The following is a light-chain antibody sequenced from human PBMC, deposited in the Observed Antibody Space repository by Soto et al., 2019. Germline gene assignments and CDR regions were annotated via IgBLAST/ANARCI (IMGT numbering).Light chain of an antibody. CDR3: QQFSSNLFT. Sequence: DIVMTQSPDSLAVSLGEMATINCKSSQSVLDVSNNKNCLAWFQLKPGQPPKLLFYWASTRESGVPDRFTGSGSGTDFTLTITSLQAEDVAVYYCQQFSSNLFTFGPGTKVDIK. V-gene: IGKV4-1*01. J-gene: IGKJ3*01. CDR1: QSVLDVSNNKNC. CDR2: WAS.